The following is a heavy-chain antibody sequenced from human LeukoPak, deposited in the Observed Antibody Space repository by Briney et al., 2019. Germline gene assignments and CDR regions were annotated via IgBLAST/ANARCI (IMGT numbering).Heavy chain of an antibody. CDR3: ARELTAAGAIDY. CDR2: INPSGGST. Sequence: ASVKVSCKASGYTFTSYYMHWVRQAPGQGPEWMGIINPSGGSTSYAQKFQGRVTMTRDMSTSTVYMELSSLRSEDTAVYYCARELTAAGAIDYWGQGTLVTVSS. D-gene: IGHD6-13*01. CDR1: GYTFTSYY. J-gene: IGHJ4*02. V-gene: IGHV1-46*01.